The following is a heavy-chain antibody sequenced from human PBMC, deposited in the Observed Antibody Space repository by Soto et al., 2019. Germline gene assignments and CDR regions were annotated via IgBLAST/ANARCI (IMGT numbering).Heavy chain of an antibody. V-gene: IGHV3-23*01. CDR2: IGPSGNT. CDR1: GFTFSNSG. Sequence: EVQLLKSGGDLVQPGGSLRLVCAASGFTFSNSGMRWVRQAPGQGLEWVSSIGPSGNTYYSDAVKGRFTISRDISKNTLFLQMDSLRAEDTATYYCAKLRHNSYYNGMDVWGQGTTVTVSS. J-gene: IGHJ6*02. CDR3: AKLRHNSYYNGMDV.